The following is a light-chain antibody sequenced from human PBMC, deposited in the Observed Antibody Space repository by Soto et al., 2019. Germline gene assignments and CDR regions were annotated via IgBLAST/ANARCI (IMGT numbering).Light chain of an antibody. CDR1: RSISIY. CDR3: PQSHSTPSWT. CDR2: AAS. J-gene: IGKJ1*01. Sequence: IQLYQSPSSLSASVGDRVTITCRGSRSISIYLNWYQQRPGKAPKLLIYAASSLQSGVPSRFSGSGSGTDFTLTISSLQPEDFATYYCPQSHSTPSWTFGQGTKVDIK. V-gene: IGKV1-39*01.